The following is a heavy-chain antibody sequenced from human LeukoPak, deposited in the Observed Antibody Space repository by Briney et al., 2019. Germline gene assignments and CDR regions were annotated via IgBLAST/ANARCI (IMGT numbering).Heavy chain of an antibody. CDR2: IKQDGSEK. J-gene: IGHJ5*02. Sequence: GGSLRLSCAASGFTFSSYWMSWVRQAPGKGLEWVANIKQDGSEKYYVDSLKGRFTMSRDNAKNSLYLQMNSLRAEDTAVYYCARLGNWNYGGNWFDPWGQGTLVIVSS. CDR3: ARLGNWNYGGNWFDP. D-gene: IGHD1-7*01. V-gene: IGHV3-7*01. CDR1: GFTFSSYW.